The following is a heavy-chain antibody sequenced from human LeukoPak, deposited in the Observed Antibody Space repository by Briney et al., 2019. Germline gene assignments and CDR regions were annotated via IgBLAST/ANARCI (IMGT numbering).Heavy chain of an antibody. Sequence: SETLSLTCSVSGASVSSGSYYWSWIRQPPGKGLEWIGYIYYSGSTNYNPSLKSRVTISVDTSKNQFSLKLSSVTAADTAVYYCARGRTLSSGWYLSPEYYFDYWGQGTLVTVSS. CDR2: IYYSGST. D-gene: IGHD6-19*01. V-gene: IGHV4-61*01. CDR1: GASVSSGSYY. CDR3: ARGRTLSSGWYLSPEYYFDY. J-gene: IGHJ4*02.